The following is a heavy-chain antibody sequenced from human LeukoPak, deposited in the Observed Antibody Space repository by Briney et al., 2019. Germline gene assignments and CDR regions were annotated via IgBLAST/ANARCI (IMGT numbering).Heavy chain of an antibody. CDR3: ARSSGYDSDAFDI. CDR1: GFTFSSYG. D-gene: IGHD5-12*01. CDR2: ISYDGSNK. J-gene: IGHJ3*02. Sequence: SGGSLRLSCAASGFTFSSYGMHWVRQAPGKGLEWVAVISYDGSNKYYADSVKGRFTISRDNSKNTLYLQMNSLRAEDTAVYYRARSSGYDSDAFDIWGQGTMVTVSS. V-gene: IGHV3-30*03.